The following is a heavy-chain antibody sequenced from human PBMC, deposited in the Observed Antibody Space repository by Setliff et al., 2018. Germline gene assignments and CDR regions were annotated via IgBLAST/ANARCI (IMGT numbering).Heavy chain of an antibody. CDR1: GFTFSSYA. Sequence: GGSLRLSCATSGFTFSSYAMSWVRQAPGKGLEWVSAMSASGTSTYHADSVKGRFTISGDNSKNTLYLQMSDLRAEDTAVYYCAKDFWSGYSPNWGQGTLVTVSS. J-gene: IGHJ4*02. D-gene: IGHD3-3*01. V-gene: IGHV3-23*01. CDR2: MSASGTST. CDR3: AKDFWSGYSPN.